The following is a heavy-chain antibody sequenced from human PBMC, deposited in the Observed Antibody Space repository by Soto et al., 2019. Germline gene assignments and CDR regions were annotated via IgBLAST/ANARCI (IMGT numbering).Heavy chain of an antibody. CDR2: ISSSGSTI. D-gene: IGHD3-22*01. CDR3: ARAQYYYDSSGYYRRHDAFDI. V-gene: IGHV3-48*03. J-gene: IGHJ3*02. CDR1: GFTFSSYE. Sequence: GGSLRLSCAASGFTFSSYEMSWVRQAPGKGLEWVSYISSSGSTIYYADSVKGRFTISRDNAKNSLYLQMNSLRAEDTAVYYCARAQYYYDSSGYYRRHDAFDIWGQGTMVTVSS.